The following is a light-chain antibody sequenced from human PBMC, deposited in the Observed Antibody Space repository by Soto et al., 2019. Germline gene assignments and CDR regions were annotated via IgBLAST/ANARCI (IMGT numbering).Light chain of an antibody. CDR1: QGIINY. Sequence: IQLTQSPSSLSASVGDRVTITCRASQGIINYLAWYQQKPGKAPKLLIYGASTLQSGVPSRFGGSGSGTNFTLILSSLPPEEFATYYCQPLFMYPPTFGPGTKVDIK. J-gene: IGKJ3*01. CDR3: QPLFMYPPT. V-gene: IGKV1-9*01. CDR2: GAS.